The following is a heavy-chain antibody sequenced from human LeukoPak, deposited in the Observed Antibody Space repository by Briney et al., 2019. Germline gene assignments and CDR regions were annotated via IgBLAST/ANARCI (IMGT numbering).Heavy chain of an antibody. CDR2: ISGSGGST. D-gene: IGHD2-15*01. Sequence: GGSLRLSCAASRFTLSSYAMSWVRQAPGKGLGWVSSISGSGGSTYCADSVKGRVSISRDNSKNTLYLQVNSLRADDTAVYYCANSGLNRFEYWGQGALLTVSS. J-gene: IGHJ4*02. V-gene: IGHV3-23*01. CDR3: ANSGLNRFEY. CDR1: RFTLSSYA.